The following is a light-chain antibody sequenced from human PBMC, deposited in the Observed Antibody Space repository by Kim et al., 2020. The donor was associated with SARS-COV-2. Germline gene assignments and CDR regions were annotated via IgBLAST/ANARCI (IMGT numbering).Light chain of an antibody. CDR3: NSYTSSRTWV. Sequence: QSALTQPASVSGSPGQSITISCTGTSSDVGVYNYVSWYQQHPGKAPKLMIYDVSKRPSGVSNRFSGSKSGNTASLTISGLQAEDEADYYCNSYTSSRTWVFGGGTKLTVL. CDR1: SSDVGVYNY. CDR2: DVS. J-gene: IGLJ3*02. V-gene: IGLV2-14*01.